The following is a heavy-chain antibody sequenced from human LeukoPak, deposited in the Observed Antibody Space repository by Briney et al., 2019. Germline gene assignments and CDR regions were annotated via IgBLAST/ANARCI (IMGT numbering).Heavy chain of an antibody. CDR3: VHRDSKANFYGFAY. CDR1: GFSLSTNGGG. D-gene: IGHD4-17*01. J-gene: IGHJ4*02. CDR2: IYWDDNE. Sequence: SGPTLVKPTHTLTLTCTFSGFSLSTNGGGVGWIRQRPVKALDSLALIYWDDNERYSPSLMGRLTITKDTSKNQVVLTMTNMDPVDTATYYCVHRDSKANFYGFAYWGQGTLVTVSS. V-gene: IGHV2-5*02.